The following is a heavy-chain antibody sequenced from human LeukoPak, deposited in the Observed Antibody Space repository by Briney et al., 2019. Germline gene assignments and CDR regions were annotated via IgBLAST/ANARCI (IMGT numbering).Heavy chain of an antibody. D-gene: IGHD6-19*01. V-gene: IGHV3-48*01. J-gene: IGHJ4*02. CDR2: ISYSSSII. Sequence: GGSLRLSCAASGFTFSNYSMNWVRQAPGKGQEWVSYISYSSSIIYYADSVKGRFTISRDNAKNSLYLQMNSLRADDTAVYYCARNMYTSGWYRLGYWGQGTLVTVSS. CDR3: ARNMYTSGWYRLGY. CDR1: GFTFSNYS.